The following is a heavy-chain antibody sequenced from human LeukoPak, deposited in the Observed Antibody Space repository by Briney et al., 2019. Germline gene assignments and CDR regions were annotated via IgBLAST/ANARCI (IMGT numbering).Heavy chain of an antibody. J-gene: IGHJ4*02. CDR3: LSSSLVKGGGNFDY. CDR1: GFTFSSYG. D-gene: IGHD6-6*01. Sequence: PGGTLRLSCAASGFTFSSYGMSWVRQAPGKGLEWVSAISGSGGSTYYADSVKGRFTISRDNSKNTLYLQMNSLRAEDTAVYYCLSSSLVKGGGNFDYWGQGTLVTVSS. CDR2: ISGSGGST. V-gene: IGHV3-23*01.